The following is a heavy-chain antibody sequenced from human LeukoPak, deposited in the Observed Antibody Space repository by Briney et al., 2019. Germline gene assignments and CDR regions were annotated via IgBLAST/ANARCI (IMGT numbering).Heavy chain of an antibody. CDR1: GGTFSSYA. V-gene: IGHV1-69*05. CDR2: IIPIFGTA. D-gene: IGHD2-2*02. CDR3: AARAAISDYYYYMDV. Sequence: ASVKVSCKASGGTFSSYAISWVRQAPGQGLEWMGGIIPIFGTANYAQKFQGRVTITTDESTSTAYMELSSLRSEDTAVYYCAARAAISDYYYYMDVRGKGTTVTVSS. J-gene: IGHJ6*03.